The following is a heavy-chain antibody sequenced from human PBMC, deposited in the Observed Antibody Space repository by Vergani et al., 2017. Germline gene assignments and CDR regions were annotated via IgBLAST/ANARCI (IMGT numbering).Heavy chain of an antibody. CDR1: GFTFGDYA. Sequence: EVQLVESGGGLVQPGRSLRLSCTASGFTFGDYAMSWVRQAPGKGLEWVGFIRSKAYGGTTEYAASVKGRFTISRDDSKSIAYLQMNSLKTEDTAVYYCTRDIVVVVAAKEYYYYGMDVWGHGTTVTVSS. CDR3: TRDIVVVVAAKEYYYYGMDV. J-gene: IGHJ6*02. V-gene: IGHV3-49*04. CDR2: IRSKAYGGTT. D-gene: IGHD2-15*01.